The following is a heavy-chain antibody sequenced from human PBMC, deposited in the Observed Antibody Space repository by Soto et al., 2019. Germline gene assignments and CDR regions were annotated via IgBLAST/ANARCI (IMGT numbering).Heavy chain of an antibody. CDR2: ISGSGGST. CDR1: GFTFSSYA. D-gene: IGHD3-22*01. Sequence: LRLSCAASGFTFSSYAMSWVRQAPGKGLEWVSAISGSGGSTYYADSVKGQFTISRDNSKNTLYLQMNSLRAEDTAVYYCAKDYYDSSGYYPAPFDYWGQGTLVTVSS. J-gene: IGHJ4*02. CDR3: AKDYYDSSGYYPAPFDY. V-gene: IGHV3-23*01.